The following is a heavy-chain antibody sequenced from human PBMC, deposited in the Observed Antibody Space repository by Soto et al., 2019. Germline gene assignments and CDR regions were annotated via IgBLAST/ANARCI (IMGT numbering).Heavy chain of an antibody. CDR3: ARDLVGYSSDWFNWFDP. V-gene: IGHV4-4*07. CDR2: IYASGST. CDR1: GGSISSSY. J-gene: IGHJ5*02. Sequence: SETLSLTCTVSGGSISSSYWSWIRQPAGKGLEWIGRIYASGSTNYDPSLKSRVTMSVDTSKNQFSLKVSSVTAADTAVYYCARDLVGYSSDWFNWFDPWGQGTLVTVSS. D-gene: IGHD6-19*01.